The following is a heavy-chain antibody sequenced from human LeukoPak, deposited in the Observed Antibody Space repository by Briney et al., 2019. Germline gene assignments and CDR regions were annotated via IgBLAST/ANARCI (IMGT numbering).Heavy chain of an antibody. Sequence: ASVKVSCKASVYTFTSYYMHWVRQAPGQGLEWMGIINPSGVSTYAQKFQGRVTMTRDTSTSTVYMELSSLRSEDTAVYYCARSPSGSQSDYWGQGTLVTVSS. CDR2: INPSGVST. V-gene: IGHV1-46*01. J-gene: IGHJ4*02. D-gene: IGHD1-26*01. CDR3: ARSPSGSQSDY. CDR1: VYTFTSYY.